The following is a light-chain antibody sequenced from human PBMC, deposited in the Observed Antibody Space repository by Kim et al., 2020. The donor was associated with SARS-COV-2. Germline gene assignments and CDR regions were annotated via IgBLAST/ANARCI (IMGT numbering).Light chain of an antibody. V-gene: IGKV1-5*01. CDR2: DAS. Sequence: DIQLTQSPSTLSASVGDRVTITCRASQSLSGWLAWYQQKPGKAPKVLIYDASTLESGVPSRFSGSGYRTEFTLTISSLQPDDFATYYCQQYNSQSYPFGQGTKLGI. CDR3: QQYNSQSYP. CDR1: QSLSGW. J-gene: IGKJ2*01.